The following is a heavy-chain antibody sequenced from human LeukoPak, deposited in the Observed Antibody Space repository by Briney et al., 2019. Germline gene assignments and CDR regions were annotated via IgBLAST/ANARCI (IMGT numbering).Heavy chain of an antibody. D-gene: IGHD3-22*01. CDR1: GYXFTDYY. CDR2: INPKSGGT. J-gene: IGHJ4*02. V-gene: IGHV1-2*06. Sequence: GASVKVSCKASGYXFTDYYIHWVRQAPGQGLEWMARINPKSGGTNYAQKFQGRVNMTRDTSISTAYMELSGLRSDDTAVYYCARDDSSGYSTGTAENWGQGTLVTVSS. CDR3: ARDDSSGYSTGTAEN.